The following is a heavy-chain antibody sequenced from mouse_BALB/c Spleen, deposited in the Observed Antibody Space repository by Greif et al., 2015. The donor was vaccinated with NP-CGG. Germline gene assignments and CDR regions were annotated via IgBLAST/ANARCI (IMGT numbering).Heavy chain of an antibody. CDR2: IAPGSGST. V-gene: IGHV1S41*01. CDR1: GYTFTSYW. CDR3: ARFGDYAMDY. J-gene: IGHJ4*01. Sequence: DLVKPGASVNLSCKASGYTFTSYWINWIKQRPGQGLEWIGRIAPGSGSTYYNEMFKGKATLTVDTSSSTAYIQLSSLSSEDSAVYFCARFGDYAMDYWGQGTSVTVSS.